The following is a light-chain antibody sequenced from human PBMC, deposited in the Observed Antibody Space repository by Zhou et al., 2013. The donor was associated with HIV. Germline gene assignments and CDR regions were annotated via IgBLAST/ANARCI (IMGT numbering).Light chain of an antibody. Sequence: DIQMTQSPSSLSVSVGDRVTITCRASQGISNYLAWYQQKPGQVPRLLIYVASTLQSGVPSRFSGSGSGTDFTLTVSRLEPEDFAVYYCQQYGSPPRTFGQGTKLEI. CDR1: QGISNY. CDR2: VAS. CDR3: QQYGSPPRT. J-gene: IGKJ2*01. V-gene: IGKV1-27*01.